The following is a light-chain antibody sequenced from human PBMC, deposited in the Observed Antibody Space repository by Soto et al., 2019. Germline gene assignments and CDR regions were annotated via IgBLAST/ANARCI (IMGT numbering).Light chain of an antibody. CDR3: QQYYSYPRT. J-gene: IGKJ1*01. V-gene: IGKV1-8*01. CDR2: AAS. CDR1: QGISSY. Sequence: AIRMTQSASSFSASAGDRVTITCRASQGISSYLAWYQQKPGKATKLLIYAASTLQSGVPSRFSGSGSGTDFTLTISCLQSEDFATYYCQQYYSYPRTFGQGTKVDI.